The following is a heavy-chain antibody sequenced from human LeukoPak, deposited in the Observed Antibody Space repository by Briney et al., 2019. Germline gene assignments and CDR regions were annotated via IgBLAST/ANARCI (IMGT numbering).Heavy chain of an antibody. CDR3: ARDKGGYYASYYFDY. V-gene: IGHV3-30*03. D-gene: IGHD3-22*01. Sequence: PGRSLRLSCAASGFTFSSYGMHWVRQAPGKGLEWVAVISYDGSNKYYADSVKGRFTISRDNSKNTLYLQMNSLRAEDTAVYYCARDKGGYYASYYFDYWGQGTLVTVSS. CDR1: GFTFSSYG. J-gene: IGHJ4*02. CDR2: ISYDGSNK.